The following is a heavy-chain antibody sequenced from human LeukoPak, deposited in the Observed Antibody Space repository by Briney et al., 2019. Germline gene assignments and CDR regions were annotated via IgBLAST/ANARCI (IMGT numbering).Heavy chain of an antibody. J-gene: IGHJ6*03. CDR2: IYYDDSET. D-gene: IGHD6-13*01. V-gene: IGHV5-51*01. CDR3: ARYATSSWYPPGYYYYYYMDV. Sequence: GESLKISCKGGGYSFTNYWIVWVRQRPGKGLEWMGVIYYDDSETQYSPSFQGQVTISADKSTSTAYLQWSSLKASDTAMYYCARYATSSWYPPGYYYYYYMDVWGKGTTVTVSS. CDR1: GYSFTNYW.